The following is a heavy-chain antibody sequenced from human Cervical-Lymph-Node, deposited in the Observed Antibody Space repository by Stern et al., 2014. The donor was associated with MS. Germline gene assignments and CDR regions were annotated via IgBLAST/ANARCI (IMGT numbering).Heavy chain of an antibody. CDR2: IHPSGGST. Sequence: QLVQSGAAVKKPGASVKVSCKASGYTFTSYYMHWVRQAPGQGLEWMGIIHPSGGSTSYAQKFQGRVTMTRDTSTSTVYMELSSLRSEDTAVYYCARDPGLRAMVTDYFDYWGQGTLVTVSS. D-gene: IGHD5-18*01. J-gene: IGHJ4*02. V-gene: IGHV1-46*03. CDR3: ARDPGLRAMVTDYFDY. CDR1: GYTFTSYY.